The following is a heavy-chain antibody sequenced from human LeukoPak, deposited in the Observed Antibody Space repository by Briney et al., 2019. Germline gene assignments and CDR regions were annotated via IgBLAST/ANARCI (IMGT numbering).Heavy chain of an antibody. J-gene: IGHJ3*02. D-gene: IGHD3-22*01. CDR1: GGTFSNYA. CDR2: IIPSLDIA. CDR3: ARAAYYYDSSGAFDI. Sequence: SVKVSCKASGGTFSNYAISWVRRAPGQGLQWMGRIIPSLDIADYAQKFQGRVTMTRDTSTSTVYMELSSLRPEDTAVYYCARAAYYYDSSGAFDIWGQGTMVTVSS. V-gene: IGHV1-69*04.